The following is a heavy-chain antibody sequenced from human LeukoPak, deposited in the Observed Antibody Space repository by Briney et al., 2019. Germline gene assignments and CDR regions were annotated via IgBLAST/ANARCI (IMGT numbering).Heavy chain of an antibody. CDR2: ISASGDVT. V-gene: IGHV3-23*01. Sequence: GGSLRLSCAASGFTFSKFPMGWVRQAPGRGLEWVSAISASGDVTFYADSLRGRFTISRDNSKNTLYLQMNSLRAEDTAVYYCAKDAHITIFGKGAFDIWGQGTMVTVSS. CDR1: GFTFSKFP. J-gene: IGHJ3*02. D-gene: IGHD3-3*01. CDR3: AKDAHITIFGKGAFDI.